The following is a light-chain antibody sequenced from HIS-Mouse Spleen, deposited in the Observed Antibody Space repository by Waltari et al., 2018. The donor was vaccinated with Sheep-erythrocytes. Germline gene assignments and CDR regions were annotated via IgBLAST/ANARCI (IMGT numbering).Light chain of an antibody. Sequence: QSALTQPASVSGSPGQSITISCTGTSSDVGRYNLVPWYQQHPGKAPQLIIYEGSKRPSGVSNRFSGSKSGNTASLTISGLQAEDEADYYCCSYAGSSTWVFGGGTKLTVL. J-gene: IGLJ3*02. V-gene: IGLV2-23*01. CDR3: CSYAGSSTWV. CDR1: SSDVGRYNL. CDR2: EGS.